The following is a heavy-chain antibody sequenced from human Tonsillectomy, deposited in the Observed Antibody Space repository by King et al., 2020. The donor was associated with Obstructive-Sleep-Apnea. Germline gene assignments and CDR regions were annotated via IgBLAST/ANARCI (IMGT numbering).Heavy chain of an antibody. CDR3: AKDREIGIVGATTDY. J-gene: IGHJ4*02. D-gene: IGHD1-26*01. V-gene: IGHV3-23*04. CDR2: ISAGGGRT. Sequence: VQLVESGGGLLQPGGSLRLSCAASGFTFSSYAMHWVRQAPGKGLEWVSGISAGGGRTYYADSVKGRFTISRDNSKNTLYLQMDSLRAEDTAVYHCAKDREIGIVGATTDYWGQGTLVTVSS. CDR1: GFTFSSYA.